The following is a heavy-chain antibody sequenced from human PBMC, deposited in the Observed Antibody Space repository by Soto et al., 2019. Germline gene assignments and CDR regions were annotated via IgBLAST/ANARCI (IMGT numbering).Heavy chain of an antibody. CDR1: GFTFSSYG. CDR2: ISYDGSNK. D-gene: IGHD1-26*01. Sequence: PGGSLRLSCAASGFTFSSYGMHWVRQAPGKGLEWVAVISYDGSNKYYADSVKGRFTISRDNSKNTLYLQMNSLRAEDTAVYYCAKTISGGSDYYGMDVWGQGTTVTVSS. CDR3: AKTISGGSDYYGMDV. J-gene: IGHJ6*02. V-gene: IGHV3-30*18.